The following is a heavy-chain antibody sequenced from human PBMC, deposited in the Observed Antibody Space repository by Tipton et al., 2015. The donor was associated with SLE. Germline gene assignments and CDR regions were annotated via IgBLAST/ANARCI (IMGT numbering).Heavy chain of an antibody. CDR2: MNPNSGTT. Sequence: QLVQSGAEVKKPGASVKVSCRASGYTFTSYDINWVRQATGQGLEWMGWMNPNSGTTGYAQKFQGRVTMTRNTSISTAYMELSSLRSEDTAVYYCAREGSSWYGYYYGMDVWGQGTTVTVSS. D-gene: IGHD6-13*01. J-gene: IGHJ6*02. CDR1: GYTFTSYD. CDR3: AREGSSWYGYYYGMDV. V-gene: IGHV1-8*02.